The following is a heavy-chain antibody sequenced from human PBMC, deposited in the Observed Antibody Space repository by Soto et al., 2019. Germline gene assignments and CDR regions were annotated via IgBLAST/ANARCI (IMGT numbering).Heavy chain of an antibody. Sequence: EVQLLESGGGLVQPGGSLRLSCAASGFTFSSYPMTWVRQAPGEGLQWVSSISGSGASTFYADSVKGRFTISRDNSKNTLTLQMSSLRAGDTAIYYCAKYSSSWDEAYWGQGTLVTVSS. CDR2: ISGSGAST. J-gene: IGHJ4*02. CDR1: GFTFSSYP. CDR3: AKYSSSWDEAY. V-gene: IGHV3-23*01. D-gene: IGHD6-19*01.